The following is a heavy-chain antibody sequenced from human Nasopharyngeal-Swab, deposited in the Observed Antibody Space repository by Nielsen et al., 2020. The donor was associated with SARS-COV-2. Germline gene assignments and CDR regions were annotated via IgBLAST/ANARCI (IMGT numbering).Heavy chain of an antibody. CDR2: ISNDGSNK. CDR1: GFTFSSSA. CDR3: ARIHDFDY. J-gene: IGHJ4*02. Sequence: GESLKISCATSGFTFSSSAMHWVRQAPGEGLEWVAVISNDGSNKYYADSVKGRFTISRDNAKNSLYLQMNSLRAEDTAVYYCARIHDFDYWGQGTLVTVSS. V-gene: IGHV3-30-3*01.